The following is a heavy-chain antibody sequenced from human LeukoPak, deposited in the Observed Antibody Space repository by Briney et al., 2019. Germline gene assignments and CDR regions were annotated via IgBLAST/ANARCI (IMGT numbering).Heavy chain of an antibody. CDR3: AKDMAVPTAPRVYAFDV. D-gene: IGHD5-18*01. CDR1: GFTFNDYA. V-gene: IGHV3-9*01. J-gene: IGHJ3*01. CDR2: INWSSGGI. Sequence: GGSLRLSCAASGFTFNDYAMHWVRQVPGKGLEWVGGINWSSGGIAYGASGKGRSTISRDNAKNSLYLQLNSLSFEDTALYYCAKDMAVPTAPRVYAFDVWGQGALVTVSS.